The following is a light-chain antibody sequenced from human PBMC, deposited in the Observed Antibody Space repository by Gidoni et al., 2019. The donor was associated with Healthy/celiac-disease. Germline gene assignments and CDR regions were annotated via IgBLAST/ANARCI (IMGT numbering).Light chain of an antibody. V-gene: IGKV1-5*03. Sequence: DIQMTQSPSTLSASVGARVTITCRASQSISSWLAWYHQKPGKAPKLLIYKASSLESGVPSRFSGSGSGTEFTLTISSLQPDDFATYYCQQYNSYSLTFGGGTKVEIK. J-gene: IGKJ4*01. CDR3: QQYNSYSLT. CDR1: QSISSW. CDR2: KAS.